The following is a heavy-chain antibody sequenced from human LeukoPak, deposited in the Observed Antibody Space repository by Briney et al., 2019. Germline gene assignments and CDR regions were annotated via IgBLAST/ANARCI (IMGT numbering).Heavy chain of an antibody. CDR2: ISAYNADT. D-gene: IGHD6-13*01. CDR1: GYTFIRNG. J-gene: IGHJ5*02. CDR3: ARDGPPYSSSWYNWFDP. V-gene: IGHV1-18*01. Sequence: ASVKVSCKASGYTFIRNGRNGFSWVRQAPGQGLEWMGRISAYNADTNYAQKLQGRVTMTTDTSTSTAYMELRSLRSDDTAVYYCARDGPPYSSSWYNWFDPWGQGTLVTVSS.